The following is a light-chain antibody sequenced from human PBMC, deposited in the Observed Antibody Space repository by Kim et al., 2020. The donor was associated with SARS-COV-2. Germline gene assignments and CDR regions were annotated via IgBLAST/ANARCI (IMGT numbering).Light chain of an antibody. CDR2: QDS. J-gene: IGLJ2*01. Sequence: SYELTQPPSVSVSPGQTASITCSGDKLGDKYACWYQQKPGQSPVVVIHQDSKRPSGIPERFSGSNSGNTATLTISGTQAMDEADYYCQAWDSSTEVFGGGTQLTVL. V-gene: IGLV3-1*01. CDR3: QAWDSSTEV. CDR1: KLGDKY.